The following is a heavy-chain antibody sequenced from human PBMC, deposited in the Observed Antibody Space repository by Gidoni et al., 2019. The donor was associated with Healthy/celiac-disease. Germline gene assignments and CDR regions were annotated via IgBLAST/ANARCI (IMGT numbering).Heavy chain of an antibody. V-gene: IGHV4-30-4*07. Sequence: QVQLQESGPGLVKPSQTLSLTCAVSGGSISSGGYSWSWIRQPPGKGLEWIGYIYYSGSTYYNPSLKSRVTISVDTSKNQFSLKLSSVTAADTAVYYCARWSSSWYLGGVFDYWGQGTLVTVSS. CDR3: ARWSSSWYLGGVFDY. J-gene: IGHJ4*02. CDR2: IYYSGST. CDR1: GGSISSGGYS. D-gene: IGHD6-13*01.